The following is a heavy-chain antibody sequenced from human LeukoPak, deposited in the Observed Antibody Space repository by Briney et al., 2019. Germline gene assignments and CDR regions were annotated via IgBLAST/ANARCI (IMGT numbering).Heavy chain of an antibody. Sequence: PRRSLRLSCAASGFTFSNSAMNWVRQAPGKGLEWVAVISYDGNNKYYSDSVKGRFTISRDNSKNTLYLQMNSLRAEDTAVYYCAEDMYYRGSGSYFNVDYWGQGTLVTVSS. CDR1: GFTFSNSA. CDR2: ISYDGNNK. J-gene: IGHJ4*02. V-gene: IGHV3-30*18. D-gene: IGHD3-10*01. CDR3: AEDMYYRGSGSYFNVDY.